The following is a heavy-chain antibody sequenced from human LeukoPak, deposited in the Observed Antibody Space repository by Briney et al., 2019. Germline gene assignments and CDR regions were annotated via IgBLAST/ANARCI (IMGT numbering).Heavy chain of an antibody. Sequence: SETLSLTCTVSGGSFSSYYWSWIRQPPGKGLEWIGSIYSSGSTNYNPSLGSRVTISIDRSKNQFSLKLTSVAAADTAMYYCSASDYDHYAMDVWGQGTTVTVSS. V-gene: IGHV4-4*08. CDR1: GGSFSSYY. J-gene: IGHJ6*02. CDR3: SASDYDHYAMDV. CDR2: IYSSGST.